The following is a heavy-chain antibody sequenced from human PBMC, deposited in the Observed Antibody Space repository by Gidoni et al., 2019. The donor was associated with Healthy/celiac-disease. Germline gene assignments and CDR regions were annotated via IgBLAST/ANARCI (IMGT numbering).Heavy chain of an antibody. CDR3: ARHPATYCSGGSCYPMGSFDI. CDR2: IYYSGST. J-gene: IGHJ3*02. CDR1: GGSISSSSYY. V-gene: IGHV4-39*01. Sequence: QLQLQESGPGLVKPSETLSLTCADAGGSISSSSYYWGWIRQPPGKGLEWIGSIYYSGSTYYNPSLKSRVTISVDTSQNQFSLKLSSVTAADTAVYYCARHPATYCSGGSCYPMGSFDIWGQGTMVTVSS. D-gene: IGHD2-15*01.